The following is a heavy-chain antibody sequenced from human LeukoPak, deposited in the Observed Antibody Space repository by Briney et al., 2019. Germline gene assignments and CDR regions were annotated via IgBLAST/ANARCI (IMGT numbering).Heavy chain of an antibody. CDR3: ARRPLWFGELPPPDWYFDL. CDR1: GGSITSYY. Sequence: SETLSLTCTVSGGSITSYYWSWIRQPPGKGLEWIGYIHYSGNTNYNPSLKSRVTTSVDTSKNQFSLKLSSVTAADTAVYYCARRPLWFGELPPPDWYFDLWGRGTLVTVSS. D-gene: IGHD3-10*01. V-gene: IGHV4-59*08. CDR2: IHYSGNT. J-gene: IGHJ2*01.